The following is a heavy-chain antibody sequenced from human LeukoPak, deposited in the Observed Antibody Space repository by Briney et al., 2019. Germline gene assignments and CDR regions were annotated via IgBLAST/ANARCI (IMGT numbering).Heavy chain of an antibody. J-gene: IGHJ4*02. Sequence: GASVKVSCKASGYTFTGYYMHWVRQAPGQGLEWMAWINPNSGGTNYAQKFQGRVTMTRDTSISTAYMELSRLRSDDTAVYYCARVSQSAVGIDYWGQGTLVTVSS. V-gene: IGHV1-2*02. D-gene: IGHD6-19*01. CDR2: INPNSGGT. CDR3: ARVSQSAVGIDY. CDR1: GYTFTGYY.